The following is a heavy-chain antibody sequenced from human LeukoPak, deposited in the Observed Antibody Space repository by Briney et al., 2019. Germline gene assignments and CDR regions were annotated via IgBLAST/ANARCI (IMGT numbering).Heavy chain of an antibody. CDR1: GFTFSSYA. CDR3: ARRVGAATVSLHRYFDY. J-gene: IGHJ4*02. V-gene: IGHV3-23*01. CDR2: ISGSGGST. D-gene: IGHD1-26*01. Sequence: PGGSLRLSCAASGFTFSSYAMSWVRQAPGKGLEWVLAISGSGGSTYYADSVKGRFTISRDNSKNTLYLQMNSLRAEDTAVYYCARRVGAATVSLHRYFDYWGQGTLVTVSS.